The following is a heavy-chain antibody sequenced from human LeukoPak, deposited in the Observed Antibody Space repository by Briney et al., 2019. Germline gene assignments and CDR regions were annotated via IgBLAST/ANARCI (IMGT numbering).Heavy chain of an antibody. D-gene: IGHD2-2*01. CDR1: GGSISSYY. CDR3: ARDSVPAATNWFDP. Sequence: SETLSLTCTVSGGSISSYYWSWIRQPAGKGLEWIGRIYTSGSTNYNPSLKSRVTMSEDTSKNQFSLKLSSVTAADTAVYYCARDSVPAATNWFDPWGQGTLVTVSS. J-gene: IGHJ5*02. V-gene: IGHV4-4*07. CDR2: IYTSGST.